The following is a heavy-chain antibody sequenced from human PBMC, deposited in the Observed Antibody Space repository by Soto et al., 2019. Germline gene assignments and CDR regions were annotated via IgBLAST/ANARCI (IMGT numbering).Heavy chain of an antibody. CDR2: IIPIFGTA. J-gene: IGHJ6*02. CDR1: GGTFSSYA. Sequence: ASVKVSCKASGGTFSSYAISWVRQAPGQGLEWMGGIIPIFGTANYAQKFQGRVTITADESTGTAYMELSSLRSEDTAVYYCARDYYDSSGYYRYYYYYGMDVWGQGTTVTVSS. CDR3: ARDYYDSSGYYRYYYYYGMDV. D-gene: IGHD3-22*01. V-gene: IGHV1-69*13.